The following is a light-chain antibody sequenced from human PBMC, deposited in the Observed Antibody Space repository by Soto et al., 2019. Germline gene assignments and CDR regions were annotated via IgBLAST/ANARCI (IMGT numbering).Light chain of an antibody. CDR1: QRLSSNF. Sequence: EIGLTQSPATLSLSPGERATLSSRASQRLSSNFLAWYQQKPGQPPRLLIYDSSTRATGFPDRFSGSGSGTDLTRAIIRVEPEDFGVYYCQQYDISPWTFGQGTKVEIK. V-gene: IGKV3-20*01. CDR3: QQYDISPWT. J-gene: IGKJ1*01. CDR2: DSS.